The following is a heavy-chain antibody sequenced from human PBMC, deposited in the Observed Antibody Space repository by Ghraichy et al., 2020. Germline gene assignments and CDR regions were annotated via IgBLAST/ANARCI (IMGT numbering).Heavy chain of an antibody. J-gene: IGHJ4*02. V-gene: IGHV4-61*01. CDR1: GGSVSSGSYY. Sequence: ESLNISCTVSGGSVSSGSYYWSWIRQPPGKGLEWIGYIYYSGSTNYNPSLKSRVTISVDTSKNQFSLKLSSVTAADTAVYYCARYWYSSGWYDFDYWGQGTLVTVSS. CDR2: IYYSGST. D-gene: IGHD6-19*01. CDR3: ARYWYSSGWYDFDY.